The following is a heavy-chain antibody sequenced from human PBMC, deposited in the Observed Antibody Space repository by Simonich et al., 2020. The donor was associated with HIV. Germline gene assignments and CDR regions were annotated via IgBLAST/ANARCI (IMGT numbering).Heavy chain of an antibody. CDR2: IKHSGRT. J-gene: IGHJ4*02. CDR3: ARRDRELILYFDY. D-gene: IGHD3-3*01. CDR1: GGSFSGYY. V-gene: IGHV4-34*01. Sequence: QVQLQQWGAGLLKPSETLSLTCAVYGGSFSGYYWSWIRQPPGKGLEWIGEIKHSGRTNYKSSLNSRATISVDKSKNQFSLKLSSVTAADTAIYYCARRDRELILYFDYWGQGNLVTVSS.